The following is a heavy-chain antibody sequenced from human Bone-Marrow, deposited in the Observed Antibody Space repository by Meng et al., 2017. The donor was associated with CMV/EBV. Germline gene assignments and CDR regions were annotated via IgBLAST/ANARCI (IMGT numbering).Heavy chain of an antibody. V-gene: IGHV4-31*03. CDR3: ARDKQPSPYYGMDV. Sequence: SETLSLTCTVSGGSISSGDYYWSWIRQPPGKGLEWIGYIYYSGSTYYNPSLKSRVTISVDTSKNQFSLKLSSVTAADTAVYYCARDKQPSPYYGMDVWGQGTTVTVSS. CDR2: IYYSGST. D-gene: IGHD6-13*01. J-gene: IGHJ6*02. CDR1: GGSISSGDYY.